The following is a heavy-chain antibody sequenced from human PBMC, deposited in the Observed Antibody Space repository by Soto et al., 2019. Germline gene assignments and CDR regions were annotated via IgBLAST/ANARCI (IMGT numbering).Heavy chain of an antibody. CDR1: GFSLSSSGVG. V-gene: IGHV2-5*02. J-gene: IGHJ3*02. Sequence: QITLKESGPTLVKPTQTLTLTCTFSGFSLSSSGVGVGWIRQPPGKALEWLALIYWDDDKRYSPSLKSRLTITKDTSKTQVVLTMTIIDPVDTATYYCAHSMARYFDWLLRGAFEIWGQGTMVTVSP. D-gene: IGHD3-9*01. CDR2: IYWDDDK. CDR3: AHSMARYFDWLLRGAFEI.